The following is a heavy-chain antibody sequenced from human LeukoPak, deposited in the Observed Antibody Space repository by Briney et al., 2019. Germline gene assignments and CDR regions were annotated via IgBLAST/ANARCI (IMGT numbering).Heavy chain of an antibody. J-gene: IGHJ5*02. D-gene: IGHD2-2*01. V-gene: IGHV3-30-3*01. CDR2: ISYDGGNK. CDR1: GFTFSSYA. Sequence: EGSLRLSCAASGFTFSSYAMHWVRQAPGKGLEWVAVISYDGGNKYYADSVKGRFTISRDNSKNTLYLQMNSLRAEDTAVYYCARDRGGCSSTSCYRWFDPWGQGTLVTVSS. CDR3: ARDRGGCSSTSCYRWFDP.